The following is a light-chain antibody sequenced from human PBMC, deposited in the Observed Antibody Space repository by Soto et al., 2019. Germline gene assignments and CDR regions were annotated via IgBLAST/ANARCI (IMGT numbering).Light chain of an antibody. CDR2: SAS. CDR1: QNIRNS. J-gene: IGKJ5*01. Sequence: DIQMTQAPSSLSASVGDRVNITCRASQNIRNSLNWYQQKPGKAPKLLISSASSLQSGVPSRFSGSGSGKDFTLTISSLQPEDFASYYCQQSYSTPSITFGQGTRLEI. V-gene: IGKV1-39*01. CDR3: QQSYSTPSIT.